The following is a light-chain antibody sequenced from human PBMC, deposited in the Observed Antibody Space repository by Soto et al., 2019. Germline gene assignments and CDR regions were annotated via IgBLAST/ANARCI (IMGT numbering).Light chain of an antibody. J-gene: IGLJ3*02. V-gene: IGLV4-60*02. CDR3: GTWDSNIWV. Sequence: QSVLTQSSSACASLGSSVKLTCTLSSGHSSYIIAWYQQQPGKAPRYLMKLEGSGSYNKGSGVPDRFSGSSSGADRYLTISNLHFEDEADYYCGTWDSNIWVFGGGTKLTVL. CDR1: SGHSSYI. CDR2: LEGSGSY.